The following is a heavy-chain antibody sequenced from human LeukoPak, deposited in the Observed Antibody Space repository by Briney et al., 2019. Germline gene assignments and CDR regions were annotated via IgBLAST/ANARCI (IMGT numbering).Heavy chain of an antibody. CDR2: ISGSGGST. Sequence: GESLRLSCAASGFTFSSYAMSWVRQAPGKGLEWVSAISGSGGSTYYADSVKGRFTISGDNSKNTLYLQMNSLSAEDTAIYYCPKGYDSSGHGRPYYFDFWGQGTLVTVSS. CDR3: PKGYDSSGHGRPYYFDF. V-gene: IGHV3-23*01. J-gene: IGHJ4*02. CDR1: GFTFSSYA. D-gene: IGHD3-22*01.